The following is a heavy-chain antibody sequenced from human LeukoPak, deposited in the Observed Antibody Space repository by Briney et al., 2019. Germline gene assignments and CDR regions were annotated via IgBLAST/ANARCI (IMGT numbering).Heavy chain of an antibody. CDR1: GFTFSSYW. CDR3: AREARIVGATSPFDY. CDR2: INHNGNVN. V-gene: IGHV3-7*01. J-gene: IGHJ4*02. Sequence: GGSLRLSCAASGFTFSSYWMNWARQAPGKGLEWVASINHNGNVNYYVDSVKGRFTISRDNAKNSLYLQMNSLRAEDTAVYYCAREARIVGATSPFDYWGQGTLVTVSS. D-gene: IGHD1-26*01.